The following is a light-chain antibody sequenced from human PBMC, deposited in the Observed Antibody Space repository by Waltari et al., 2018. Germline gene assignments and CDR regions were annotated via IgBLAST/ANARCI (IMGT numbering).Light chain of an antibody. CDR1: SLRRYS. J-gene: IGLJ3*02. CDR2: GQD. CDR3: LSRDSSSTRL. V-gene: IGLV3-19*01. Sequence: SSELTQAPAVSVALGQTVTITCQGDSLRRYSASWYQQRPGQAPILVLYGQDNRPSGIPDRFSGSTSGDTATLTITGAQAEDEADYYCLSRDSSSTRLFGGGTRLTV.